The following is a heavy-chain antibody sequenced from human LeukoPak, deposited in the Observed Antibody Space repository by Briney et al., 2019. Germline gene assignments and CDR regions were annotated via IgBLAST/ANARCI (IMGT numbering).Heavy chain of an antibody. CDR2: IRYDGSNK. Sequence: PGGSLRLSCAASGFTFSSYGMHWVRQAPGKGLERVAFIRYDGSNKYYADSVKGRFTISRDNSKNTLYLQMNSLRAEDTAVYYCAKDQIVVVPAAHKVNWFDPWGREPWSPSPQ. J-gene: IGHJ5*02. CDR1: GFTFSSYG. V-gene: IGHV3-30*02. D-gene: IGHD2-2*01. CDR3: AKDQIVVVPAAHKVNWFDP.